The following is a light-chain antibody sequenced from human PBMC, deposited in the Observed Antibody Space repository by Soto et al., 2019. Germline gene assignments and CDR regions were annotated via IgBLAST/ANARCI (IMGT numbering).Light chain of an antibody. J-gene: IGLJ1*01. Sequence: QSVLTQPASVSGSPGQSSTISCTGTSSDVGGYNYVSWYQQHPGKAPKLMIYDVSNRPSGVSNRFSGSKSGNTASLTISGLQAEDEADYYCSSYTSSQCVFGTGTKVTVL. CDR1: SSDVGGYNY. CDR3: SSYTSSQCV. V-gene: IGLV2-14*01. CDR2: DVS.